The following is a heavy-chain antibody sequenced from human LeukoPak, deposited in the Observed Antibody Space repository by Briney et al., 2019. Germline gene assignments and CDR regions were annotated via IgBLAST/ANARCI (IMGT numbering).Heavy chain of an antibody. D-gene: IGHD1-7*01. CDR2: INPDGSDK. V-gene: IGHV3-7*01. CDR1: GLTFSNNW. Sequence: PGGSLRLSCAASGLTFSNNWMTWVSQAPGKGLEWLANINPDGSDKYYVDSMKGRCAISRDNAKNSLYLQIDGLRDDDTAVYYCARHSDWSYDYWGQGTLVIVSS. J-gene: IGHJ4*02. CDR3: ARHSDWSYDY.